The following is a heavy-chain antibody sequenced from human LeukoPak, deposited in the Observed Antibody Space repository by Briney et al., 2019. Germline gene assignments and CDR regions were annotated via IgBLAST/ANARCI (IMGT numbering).Heavy chain of an antibody. CDR2: IYHSGST. V-gene: IGHV4-59*12. CDR1: GGSISSYY. Sequence: PSETLSLTCTVSGGSISSYYWSWIRQPPGEGLEWIGFIYHSGSTNYNPSLKSRVTISVDTSKNQFSLKLSSVTAADTAVYYCARVPGSSGYYFDYWGQGTLVTVSS. CDR3: ARVPGSSGYYFDY. J-gene: IGHJ4*02. D-gene: IGHD3-22*01.